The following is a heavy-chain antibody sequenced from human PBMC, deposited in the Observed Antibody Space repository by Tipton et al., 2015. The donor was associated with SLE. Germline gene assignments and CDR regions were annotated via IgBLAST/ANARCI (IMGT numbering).Heavy chain of an antibody. CDR3: ARVQYSSGSYFFDS. CDR2: IKHDGSEK. V-gene: IGHV3-7*01. Sequence: SLRLSCVASGFTFTDYWVSWVRQAPGKGLEWVANIKHDGSEKHYVDSVKGRFTISRDNAKNSLYLQMNSLREEDTGVYYCARVQYSSGSYFFDSWGQGTLVTVSS. CDR1: GFTFTDYW. J-gene: IGHJ4*02. D-gene: IGHD6-19*01.